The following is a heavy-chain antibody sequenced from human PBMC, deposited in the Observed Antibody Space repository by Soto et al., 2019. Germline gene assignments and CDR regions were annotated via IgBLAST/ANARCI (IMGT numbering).Heavy chain of an antibody. CDR3: AKFFVETGGSSGWPWSFHY. Sequence: EVQLLESGGGPVQPGGSLRLSCAASGFTFSNYAMGWVRQAPGEGLEWVSAISGSGTTTYTADSVKGRFTISRDNSENTLYLHMNSLRAEDTAIYYCAKFFVETGGSSGWPWSFHYWGQGTLVTVSS. D-gene: IGHD6-25*01. J-gene: IGHJ4*02. CDR1: GFTFSNYA. V-gene: IGHV3-23*01. CDR2: ISGSGTTT.